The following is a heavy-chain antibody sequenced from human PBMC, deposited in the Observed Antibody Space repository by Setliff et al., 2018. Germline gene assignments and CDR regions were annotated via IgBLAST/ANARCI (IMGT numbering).Heavy chain of an antibody. V-gene: IGHV4-59*08. Sequence: SETLSLTCIVSGGSINSYYWNWIRQPPGKGLEWIGYIHYSGNSNNDTNYNPSLKSTVTILSDTSKNQFSLKLSSVTAADTAVYYCARLHLVVAAIDYWGQGTLVTVSS. CDR1: GGSINSYY. CDR2: IHYSGNSNNDT. CDR3: ARLHLVVAAIDY. D-gene: IGHD2-15*01. J-gene: IGHJ4*02.